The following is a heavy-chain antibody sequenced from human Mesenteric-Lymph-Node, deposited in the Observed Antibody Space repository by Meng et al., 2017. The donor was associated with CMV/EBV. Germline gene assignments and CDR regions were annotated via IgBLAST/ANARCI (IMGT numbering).Heavy chain of an antibody. V-gene: IGHV3-21*01. J-gene: IGHJ5*02. CDR1: GFTFSSYS. Sequence: GESLKISCAASGFTFSSYSMNWVRQAPGKGLEWVSSISSSSSYIYYADSVKGRFTISRDNAKNTLYLQMNSLRAEDTAVYYCARDGSLLAPSVLNWFDPWGQGSLVTVSS. CDR3: ARDGSLLAPSVLNWFDP. CDR2: ISSSSSYI. D-gene: IGHD3-10*01.